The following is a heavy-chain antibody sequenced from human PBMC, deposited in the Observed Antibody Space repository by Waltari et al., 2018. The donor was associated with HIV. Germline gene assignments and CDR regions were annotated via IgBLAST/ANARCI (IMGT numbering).Heavy chain of an antibody. J-gene: IGHJ3*01. D-gene: IGHD3-3*01. V-gene: IGHV4-38-2*01. CDR1: NYSLSSAYY. Sequence: QVQLQESGPRLVKHSETLSLNCSVSNYSLSSAYYWGWMRQPPGKGLEWIGSISHTGEMFYRPSLRGRIIMALHTSDNQVSLGLKYATAADTAIYFCARVRNGDYSAWSFSVTHDAFDVWGRGTKVFVSS. CDR3: ARVRNGDYSAWSFSVTHDAFDV. CDR2: ISHTGEM.